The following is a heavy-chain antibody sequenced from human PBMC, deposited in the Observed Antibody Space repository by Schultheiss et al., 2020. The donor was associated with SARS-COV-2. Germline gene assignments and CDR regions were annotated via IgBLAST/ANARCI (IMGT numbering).Heavy chain of an antibody. CDR1: GFTFSSYA. CDR3: ARKSDIGYSPLDY. J-gene: IGHJ4*02. V-gene: IGHV3-23*01. CDR2: ISHSGKST. D-gene: IGHD4-23*01. Sequence: GGSLRLSCAASGFTFSSYAMSWVRQAPGKGLEWVSTISHSGKSTFYTDSVKGRFTISRDNSKSTLYLQMNSLRAEDTAVYYCARKSDIGYSPLDYWGQGTLVTVSS.